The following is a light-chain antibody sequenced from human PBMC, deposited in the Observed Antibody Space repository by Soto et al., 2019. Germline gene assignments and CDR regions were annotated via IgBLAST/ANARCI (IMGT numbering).Light chain of an antibody. CDR1: SSDVGGYNY. CDR3: SSYTSSSPPV. CDR2: DVS. J-gene: IGLJ2*01. V-gene: IGLV2-14*01. Sequence: QSALTQPASVSGSPGQSITISCTGTSSDVGGYNYVSWYQQHPGKAPKLMIYDVSNRPSRVSNRFSGSKSGNTASLTISGLHAEDEADYYCSSYTSSSPPVFGGGTKLTVL.